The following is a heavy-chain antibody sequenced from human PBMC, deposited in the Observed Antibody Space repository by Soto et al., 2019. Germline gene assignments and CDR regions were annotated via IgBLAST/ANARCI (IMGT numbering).Heavy chain of an antibody. Sequence: GGSLRLSCVASGFTFSSYGMHWVRQAPGKGLEWVAVISNDGTNYYYADSVKGRFTISRDNSKNTLYLQTNSLRADDTAVYYCASTQPQISYYDSSGYSRYWGQGTQVTVSS. CDR1: GFTFSSYG. J-gene: IGHJ4*02. V-gene: IGHV3-30*03. CDR2: ISNDGTNY. CDR3: ASTQPQISYYDSSGYSRY. D-gene: IGHD3-22*01.